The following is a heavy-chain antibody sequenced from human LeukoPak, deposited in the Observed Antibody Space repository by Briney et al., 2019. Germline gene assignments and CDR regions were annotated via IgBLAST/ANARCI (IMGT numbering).Heavy chain of an antibody. V-gene: IGHV3-21*01. CDR1: GFTFSSYS. Sequence: GGSLRFSCAASGFTFSSYSMNWVRQAPGKGMEWVSSISSSSSYIYYADSVKGRFTISRDNAKNSLYLQMNSLRAEDTAVYYSARDRGYSSGWRVYYYYYMDVWGKGTTVTVSS. J-gene: IGHJ6*03. D-gene: IGHD6-19*01. CDR2: ISSSSSYI. CDR3: ARDRGYSSGWRVYYYYYMDV.